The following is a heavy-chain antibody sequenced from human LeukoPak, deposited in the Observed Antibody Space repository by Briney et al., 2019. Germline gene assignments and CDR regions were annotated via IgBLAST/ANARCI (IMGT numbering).Heavy chain of an antibody. D-gene: IGHD3-22*01. CDR2: ISWNSGSI. J-gene: IGHJ4*02. V-gene: IGHV3-9*01. CDR3: ARGSSSGYYSYPFDY. Sequence: PGGSLRLSCAASGFNFDDYAMHWVRQAPGKGLEWVSGISWNSGSIGYADSVKGRFTISRDNAKNSLYLQMNSLRAEDTAVYYCARGSSSGYYSYPFDYWGQGTLVTVSS. CDR1: GFNFDDYA.